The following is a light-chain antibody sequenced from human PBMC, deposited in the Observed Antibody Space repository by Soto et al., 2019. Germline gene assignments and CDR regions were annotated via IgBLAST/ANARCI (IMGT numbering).Light chain of an antibody. J-gene: IGKJ1*01. CDR3: QQYNSYWT. CDR1: QSVSTW. CDR2: DAS. V-gene: IGKV1-5*01. Sequence: DIQMTQSPSTLSASLGDSVTITCRASQSVSTWLAWYQQKPGKAPKLLIYDASSLESGVQSSFSGSGSGTESTLTIRSLQPDDFATYYCQQYNSYWTCGQGTKVDIK.